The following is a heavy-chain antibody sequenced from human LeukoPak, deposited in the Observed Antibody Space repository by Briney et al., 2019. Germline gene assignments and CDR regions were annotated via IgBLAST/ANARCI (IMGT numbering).Heavy chain of an antibody. D-gene: IGHD3-10*01. CDR1: GFTFSSYS. Sequence: GGSLRLSCAASGFTFSSYSMNWVRQAPGKGLEWVSSISISSSYIYYADSVKGRFTISRDNSKNSLYLQMNSLRAEDTAVYYCARLGFAGFGELLGVDYWGQGTLVTVSS. J-gene: IGHJ4*02. CDR2: ISISSSYI. V-gene: IGHV3-21*01. CDR3: ARLGFAGFGELLGVDY.